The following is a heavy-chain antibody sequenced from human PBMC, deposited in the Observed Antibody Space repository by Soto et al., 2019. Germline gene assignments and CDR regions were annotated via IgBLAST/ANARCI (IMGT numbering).Heavy chain of an antibody. CDR3: ARAITGTTNWFDP. J-gene: IGHJ5*02. Sequence: QVQLVQSGAEEKKPGASVKVSCKASGYTFTSYAMHWVRQAPGQRLEWMGWINAGNGNTKYSQKFQGRVTITRDTXASTAYIELRGLRSEDTAVYYCARAITGTTNWFDPWGQGTLVTVSS. D-gene: IGHD1-7*01. V-gene: IGHV1-3*05. CDR2: INAGNGNT. CDR1: GYTFTSYA.